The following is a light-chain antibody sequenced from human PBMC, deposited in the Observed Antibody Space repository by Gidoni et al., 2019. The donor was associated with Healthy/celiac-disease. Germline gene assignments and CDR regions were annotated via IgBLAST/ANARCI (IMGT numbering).Light chain of an antibody. CDR1: SSNIGNNY. Sequence: QSVLTQPPSVSAAPGQKVTISCSGSSSNIGNNYVSWYQQLPGTAPKLLIYENNKRPSGIPDLFSGSTSGTSATLGITGLQTGDEADYYCGTWDSSLSAGVFGGGTKLTVL. J-gene: IGLJ3*02. CDR2: ENN. V-gene: IGLV1-51*02. CDR3: GTWDSSLSAGV.